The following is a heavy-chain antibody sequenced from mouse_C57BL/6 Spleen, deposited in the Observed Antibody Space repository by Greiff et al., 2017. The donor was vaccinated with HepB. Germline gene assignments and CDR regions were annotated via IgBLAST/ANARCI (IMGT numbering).Heavy chain of an antibody. CDR2: ISSGSSTI. CDR1: GFTFSDYG. J-gene: IGHJ4*01. V-gene: IGHV5-17*01. CDR3: ARATMAYYYAMDY. D-gene: IGHD2-1*01. Sequence: EVKVEESGGGLVKPGGSRKLSCAASGFTFSDYGMHWVRQAPEKGLEWVAYISSGSSTIYYADTVKGRFTISRDNAKNTLFLQMTSLRSEDTAMYYCARATMAYYYAMDYWGQGTSVTVSS.